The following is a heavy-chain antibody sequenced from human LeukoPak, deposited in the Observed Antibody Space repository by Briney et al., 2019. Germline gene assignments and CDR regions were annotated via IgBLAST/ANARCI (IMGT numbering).Heavy chain of an antibody. V-gene: IGHV3-23*01. CDR1: GFTFSTFA. CDR2: ISGSGGNT. J-gene: IGHJ4*02. CDR3: AKDRGY. Sequence: GGSLRLSCAASGFTFSTFAMSWVRQAPGKGLEWVSAISGSGGNTYYADSVKGRFTISRDNSNNTLYLQMNSLRAEDTGLYYCAKDRGYWGQGNLVTGSS.